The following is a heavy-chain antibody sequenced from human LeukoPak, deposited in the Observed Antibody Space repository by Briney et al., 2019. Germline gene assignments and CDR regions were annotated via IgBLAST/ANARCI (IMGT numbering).Heavy chain of an antibody. CDR3: ATDPGFGDPVKA. CDR2: VERKIDGGTT. Sequence: GGSLRLSCAASGFTFSDIWMSWVRQSPGKGLEWIGRVERKIDGGTTDYVAPVKDRFTISRDDSKSTLYLQMNSLKTEDTAVYYCATDPGFGDPVKAWGQGTLVTVSS. V-gene: IGHV3-15*04. CDR1: GFTFSDIW. J-gene: IGHJ5*02. D-gene: IGHD3-10*01.